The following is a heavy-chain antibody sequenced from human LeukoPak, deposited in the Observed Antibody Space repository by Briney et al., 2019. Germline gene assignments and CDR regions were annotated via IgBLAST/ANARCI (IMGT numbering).Heavy chain of an antibody. Sequence: PSETLSLTCAVYGGSFSGYYWSWIRQPPGKGLEWIGEINHSGSTNCNPSLKSRVTISVDTSKNQFSLKLSSVTAADTAVYYCARKEMATTSYFDYWGQGTLVTVSS. J-gene: IGHJ4*02. V-gene: IGHV4-34*01. CDR2: INHSGST. CDR3: ARKEMATTSYFDY. D-gene: IGHD5-24*01. CDR1: GGSFSGYY.